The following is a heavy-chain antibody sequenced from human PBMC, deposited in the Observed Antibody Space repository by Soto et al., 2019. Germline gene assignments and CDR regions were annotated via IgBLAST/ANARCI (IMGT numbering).Heavy chain of an antibody. Sequence: SETLSLTCAVSGGAISSGDYSWSWIRQPPGKGLEWIGYIYHSGSTYYNPSLKSRVTISVDRSKNQFSLKLSSVTAADTAVYYCARGIHEFGDYGFDYWGQGTLVTVSS. CDR1: GGAISSGDYS. D-gene: IGHD4-17*01. CDR3: ARGIHEFGDYGFDY. CDR2: IYHSGST. V-gene: IGHV4-30-2*01. J-gene: IGHJ4*02.